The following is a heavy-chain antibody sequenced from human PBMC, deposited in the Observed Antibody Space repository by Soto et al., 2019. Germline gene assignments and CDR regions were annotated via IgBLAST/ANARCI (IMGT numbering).Heavy chain of an antibody. Sequence: EVQLLESGGGLVQPGGSLRLSCAASGFAFHTYALSWVRQAPGKGLEWVSGISASGVTTYYADSVKGRFTISRDNSKNTVTLQMNSLRAEDTAFYYCAKDRTPPLSLSPSSQAIKNLLVGQCFDSWGQGTLVTVSS. CDR2: ISASGVTT. J-gene: IGHJ4*02. CDR3: AKDRTPPLSLSPSSQAIKNLLVGQCFDS. CDR1: GFAFHTYA. D-gene: IGHD2-8*02. V-gene: IGHV3-23*01.